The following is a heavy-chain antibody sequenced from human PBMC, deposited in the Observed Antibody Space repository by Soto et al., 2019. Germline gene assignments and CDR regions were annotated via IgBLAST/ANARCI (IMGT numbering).Heavy chain of an antibody. CDR2: IYSTGST. D-gene: IGHD4-17*01. CDR3: ARGPYGDYFDY. V-gene: IGHV4-59*01. Sequence: PSETLSLTCSVSGGSISSYYWTWIRQPPGKRLGWIGYIYSTGSTNYNPSLKSRLTISLDTPNNQVSLKLTSVTAADTAVYYCARGPYGDYFDYWGQGTLVTVSS. J-gene: IGHJ4*02. CDR1: GGSISSYY.